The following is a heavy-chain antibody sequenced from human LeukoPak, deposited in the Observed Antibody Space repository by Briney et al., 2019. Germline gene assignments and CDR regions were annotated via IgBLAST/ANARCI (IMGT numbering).Heavy chain of an antibody. D-gene: IGHD3-22*01. CDR3: ARDRDYYDSSGYPRPYNWFDP. Sequence: SETLSLTCTVSGGSISSYYWSWIRQPPGKGLEWIGCIYYSGSTNYNPSLKSRVTISVDTSKNQFSLKLSSVTAADTAVYYCARDRDYYDSSGYPRPYNWFDPWGQGTLVTVSS. CDR1: GGSISSYY. V-gene: IGHV4-59*01. CDR2: IYYSGST. J-gene: IGHJ5*02.